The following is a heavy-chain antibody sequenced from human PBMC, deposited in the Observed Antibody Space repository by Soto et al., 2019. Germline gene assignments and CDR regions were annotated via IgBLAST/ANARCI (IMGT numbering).Heavy chain of an antibody. V-gene: IGHV1-3*01. CDR3: ARAWGDCSGGSCYYFDY. CDR1: GYTFTSYA. Sequence: QVQLVQSGAEVKKPGASVKVSCKASGYTFTSYAMHWVRQAPGQRLEWMGWINAGNGNTKYSQKFQGRVTISRDTAASTAYMELRSLRSEDTAVYYCARAWGDCSGGSCYYFDYWGQGTLVTVSS. D-gene: IGHD2-15*01. CDR2: INAGNGNT. J-gene: IGHJ4*02.